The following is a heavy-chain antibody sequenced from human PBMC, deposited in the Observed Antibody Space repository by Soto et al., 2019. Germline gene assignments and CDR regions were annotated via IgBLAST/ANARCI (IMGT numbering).Heavy chain of an antibody. CDR3: TTGSVEGV. Sequence: EVQLVESGGGFIYPGGSLRLSCAASGLTISNAWMNWVRQAPGKGLEWVGRIKTNTEGGTTDYAAAVKSRVTVSRDDSKHTLYLQTNSRKTEVTAVYYCTTGSVEGVWGLGSTVTVSS. CDR2: IKTNTEGGTT. V-gene: IGHV3-15*07. J-gene: IGHJ6*02. D-gene: IGHD2-15*01. CDR1: GLTISNAW.